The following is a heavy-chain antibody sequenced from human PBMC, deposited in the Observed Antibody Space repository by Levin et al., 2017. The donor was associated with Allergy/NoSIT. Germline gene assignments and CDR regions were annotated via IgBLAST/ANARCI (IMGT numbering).Heavy chain of an antibody. D-gene: IGHD3-22*01. V-gene: IGHV3-74*01. CDR1: GFTFSSYW. Sequence: PGGSLRLSCAASGFTFSSYWMHWVRQAPGKGLVWFSRINSDGSSTSYADSVKGRFTISRDNAKNTLYLQMNSLRAEDTAVYYCAREGYYYDSSGYSPAGMDVWGQGTTVTVSS. CDR2: INSDGSST. CDR3: AREGYYYDSSGYSPAGMDV. J-gene: IGHJ6*02.